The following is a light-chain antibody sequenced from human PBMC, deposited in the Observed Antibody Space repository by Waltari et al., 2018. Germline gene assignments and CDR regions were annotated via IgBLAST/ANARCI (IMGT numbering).Light chain of an antibody. CDR3: QQHYDTPLT. Sequence: DIVMTQSPDSLAVSLGERAAINCKSSQSVFYNSNNKNYLAWYQHKPGQPPKLIIYWASTRESGVPDRFSGSGSGTDFTLTISSLQAEDVAVYYCQQHYDTPLTFGPGTKVDVK. CDR2: WAS. CDR1: QSVFYNSNNKNY. J-gene: IGKJ3*01. V-gene: IGKV4-1*01.